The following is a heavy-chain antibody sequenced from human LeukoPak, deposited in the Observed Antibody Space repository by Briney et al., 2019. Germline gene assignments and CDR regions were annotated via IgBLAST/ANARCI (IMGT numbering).Heavy chain of an antibody. Sequence: SETLSLTCAVSGYSISSGYYWGWIRQPPGKGLEWIGSIYHSGSTYYNPSLKSRVTISVDTSKNQFSLKLSSVTAAGTAVCYCARDWYSSGWYCDYWGQGTLVTVSS. V-gene: IGHV4-38-2*02. CDR2: IYHSGST. D-gene: IGHD6-19*01. CDR3: ARDWYSSGWYCDY. CDR1: GYSISSGYY. J-gene: IGHJ4*02.